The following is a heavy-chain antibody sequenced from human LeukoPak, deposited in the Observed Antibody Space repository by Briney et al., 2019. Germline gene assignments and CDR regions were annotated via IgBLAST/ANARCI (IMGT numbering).Heavy chain of an antibody. V-gene: IGHV4-34*01. CDR3: AKHFRKTPGVWGFDY. J-gene: IGHJ4*02. D-gene: IGHD3-16*01. CDR1: GGSFSGYY. CDR2: INHSGST. Sequence: SETLSLTCAVYGGSFSGYYWSWIRQPSGKGLEWIGEINHSGSTNYNPSLKSRVTISVDTSKNQFSLKLSSVTAEDTAVYYCAKHFRKTPGVWGFDYWGQGTLVTVSS.